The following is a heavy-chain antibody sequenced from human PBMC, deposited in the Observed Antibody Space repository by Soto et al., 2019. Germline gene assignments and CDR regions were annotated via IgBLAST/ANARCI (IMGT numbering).Heavy chain of an antibody. D-gene: IGHD2-21*02. CDR1: GFSLSTGGVG. CDR2: IYWDDDK. J-gene: IGHJ6*02. V-gene: IGHV2-5*02. Sequence: QITLKESGPPLVKPTQTRTLTCTFSGFSLSTGGVGVGWIRQPPGKALAWFALIYWDDDKRYSPSLKSRLTVTKDTSKNQVVLTMTNMDPVDTATYYCAHSRCGGDCLRSYSSHYYYGMDVWGQGTTVTVSS. CDR3: AHSRCGGDCLRSYSSHYYYGMDV.